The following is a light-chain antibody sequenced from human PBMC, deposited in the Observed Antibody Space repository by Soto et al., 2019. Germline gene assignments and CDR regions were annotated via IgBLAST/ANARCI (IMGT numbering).Light chain of an antibody. CDR2: HNN. CDR3: AAWDDSLNAVV. CDR1: NSNVGSNT. J-gene: IGLJ2*01. V-gene: IGLV1-44*01. Sequence: QSVLTQPPSASGTPGQRVTISCSGSNSNVGSNTVDWYQQLPGTAPKLLIYHNNQRPSGVPDRLSGSKSGTPASLAISGLQSEDEADYYCAAWDDSLNAVVFGGGTKLTVL.